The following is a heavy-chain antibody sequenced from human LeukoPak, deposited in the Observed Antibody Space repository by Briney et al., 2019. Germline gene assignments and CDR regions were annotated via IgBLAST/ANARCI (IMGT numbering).Heavy chain of an antibody. CDR2: INHSGST. CDR3: AGRIAAAGDY. Sequence: SETLSLTCAVYGGSFSGYYWSWIRQPPGKGLEWIGEINHSGSTNYNPSLKSRVTISVDTSKNQFSLKLSSVTAADTAVYYCAGRIAAAGDYWGQGTLVTVSS. D-gene: IGHD6-13*01. CDR1: GGSFSGYY. J-gene: IGHJ4*02. V-gene: IGHV4-34*01.